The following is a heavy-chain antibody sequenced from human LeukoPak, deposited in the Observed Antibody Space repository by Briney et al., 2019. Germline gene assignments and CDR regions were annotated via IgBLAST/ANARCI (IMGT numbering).Heavy chain of an antibody. CDR2: LNPNSGGT. CDR1: GYTFTGYY. V-gene: IGHV1-2*02. D-gene: IGHD3-22*01. J-gene: IGHJ3*02. Sequence: ASVKVSCKASGYTFTGYYMHWVRQAPGQGLEWMGWLNPNSGGTNYAQKFQGRVTMTRDTSISTAYMELSRLRSDETAVYYCARSYYYDSSYWGYDAFDIWGQGTMVTVSS. CDR3: ARSYYYDSSYWGYDAFDI.